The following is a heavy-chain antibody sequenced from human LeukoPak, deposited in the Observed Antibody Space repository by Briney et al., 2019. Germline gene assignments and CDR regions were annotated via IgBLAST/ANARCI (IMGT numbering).Heavy chain of an antibody. CDR1: GASISSGIYY. J-gene: IGHJ4*02. CDR2: IYTSGST. V-gene: IGHV4-61*02. Sequence: TLSLTCTVSGASISSGIYYWSWIRQPAGKGLEWIGRIYTSGSTNYNPSLKTRVTISVDTSKNQLSLNLSSVTAADTAVYYCARGGGYNPFGYWGQGTLVTVSS. D-gene: IGHD1-14*01. CDR3: ARGGGYNPFGY.